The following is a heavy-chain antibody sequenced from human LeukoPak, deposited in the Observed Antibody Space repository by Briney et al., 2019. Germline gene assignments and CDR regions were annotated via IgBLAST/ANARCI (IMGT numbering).Heavy chain of an antibody. V-gene: IGHV3-49*04. CDR2: IRSKAYGGTT. CDR3: TRALHDYGDYYYYYMDV. Sequence: GGSLRLSCTASGFTFGDYAMSWVRQAPGKGLEWVGFIRSKAYGGTTEYAASVKGRLTISRDDSKSIAYLQMNSLKTEDTAVYYCTRALHDYGDYYYYYMDVWGKGTTVTVSS. J-gene: IGHJ6*03. D-gene: IGHD4-17*01. CDR1: GFTFGDYA.